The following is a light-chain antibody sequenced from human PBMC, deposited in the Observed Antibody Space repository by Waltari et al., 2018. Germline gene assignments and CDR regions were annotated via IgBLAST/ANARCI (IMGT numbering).Light chain of an antibody. J-gene: IGLJ3*02. CDR1: SSDVGGYSL. V-gene: IGLV2-23*01. Sequence: QSALTQPAPVSGSPGQSITLSCIGTSSDVGGYSLVSWYQQHPGKAPKLMIYEDSKRPAGVSNRLSGLKTGNTASLTISGLQAEDEADYYCCSYVRNVTWVFGGGTKLTVL. CDR3: CSYVRNVTWV. CDR2: EDS.